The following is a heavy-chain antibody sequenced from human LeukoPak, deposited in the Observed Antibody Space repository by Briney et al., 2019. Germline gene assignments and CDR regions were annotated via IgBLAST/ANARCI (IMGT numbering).Heavy chain of an antibody. D-gene: IGHD6-13*01. CDR2: ISSSSSYI. V-gene: IGHV3-21*04. Sequence: PGGSLRLSCAASGFTFSSYSMNWVRQAPGKGLEWVSSISSSSSYIYYADSVKGRFTISRDNAKNSLYLQMNSLRAEDTALYYCAKDRLPDGRWSLDYWGQGTLVTVSS. CDR3: AKDRLPDGRWSLDY. J-gene: IGHJ4*02. CDR1: GFTFSSYS.